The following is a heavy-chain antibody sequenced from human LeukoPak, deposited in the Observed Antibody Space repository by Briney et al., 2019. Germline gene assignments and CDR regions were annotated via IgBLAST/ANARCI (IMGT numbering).Heavy chain of an antibody. D-gene: IGHD5-12*01. J-gene: IGHJ4*02. CDR1: GFTFRSYT. Sequence: GGSLRLSCAASGFTFRSYTMNWVRQAPGKGLEWVSSISSSSSYIYYADSMKGRFTISRDNAKNSLYLQMNSLRAEDTAVYYCVRDRVVAPYYFDYWGQGTLVTVSS. CDR3: VRDRVVAPYYFDY. V-gene: IGHV3-21*01. CDR2: ISSSSSYI.